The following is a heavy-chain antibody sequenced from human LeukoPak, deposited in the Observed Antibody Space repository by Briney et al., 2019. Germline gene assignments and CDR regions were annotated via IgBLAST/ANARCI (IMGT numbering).Heavy chain of an antibody. CDR2: ISGSGGST. J-gene: IGHJ1*01. D-gene: IGHD1-26*01. CDR1: GFTFSSYA. V-gene: IGHV3-23*01. Sequence: GGSLRLSCAASGFTFSSYAMTWVRQAPGKGLEWVSTISGSGGSTYYADSVKGRFTISRDNSKNTLYLQMNSLRAEDTAVYYCAKDPLSIVGASRFQHWGQGTLVTVSS. CDR3: AKDPLSIVGASRFQH.